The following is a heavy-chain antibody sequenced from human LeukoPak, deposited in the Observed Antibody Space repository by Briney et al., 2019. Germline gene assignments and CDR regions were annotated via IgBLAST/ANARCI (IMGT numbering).Heavy chain of an antibody. V-gene: IGHV3-21*01. Sequence: GGSLRLSCVASGFPFSSYSMNWVRQAPGKGLEWVSSISSSSSYIYYADSVKGRFTISRDNAKNSLYLQMNSLRAEDTAVYYCAREGVPAIQHWGQGTLVTVSS. CDR1: GFPFSSYS. J-gene: IGHJ1*01. D-gene: IGHD3-10*01. CDR2: ISSSSSYI. CDR3: AREGVPAIQH.